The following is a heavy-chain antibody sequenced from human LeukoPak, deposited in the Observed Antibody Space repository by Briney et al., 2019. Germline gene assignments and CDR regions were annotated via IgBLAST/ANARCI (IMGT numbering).Heavy chain of an antibody. Sequence: GGSLRLSCAASGLTFSSYAMSWVRQAPGKGLEWVSAISGSGGSTYYADSVKGRFTISRDNSKNTLYLQMNSLRAEDTAVYYCAKDLVFGVVVVAGWFDPWGQGTLVTVSS. CDR1: GLTFSSYA. J-gene: IGHJ5*02. CDR3: AKDLVFGVVVVAGWFDP. CDR2: ISGSGGST. V-gene: IGHV3-23*01. D-gene: IGHD2-2*01.